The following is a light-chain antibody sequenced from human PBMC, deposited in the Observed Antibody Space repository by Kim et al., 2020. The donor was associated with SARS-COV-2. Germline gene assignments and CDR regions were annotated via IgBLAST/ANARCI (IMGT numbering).Light chain of an antibody. CDR1: QDIGIY. V-gene: IGKV1-33*01. Sequence: SASVGDRVSITCQASQDIGIYLNWYQQKPGKAPKLLIYDASNLETGVPSRFSGSGSGTHFTFTISSLQAEDFATYYCQQYGNLVLFGPGTKVDIK. J-gene: IGKJ3*01. CDR2: DAS. CDR3: QQYGNLVL.